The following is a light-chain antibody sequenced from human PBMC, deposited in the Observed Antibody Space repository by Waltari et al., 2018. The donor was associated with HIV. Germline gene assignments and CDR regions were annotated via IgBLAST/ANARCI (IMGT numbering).Light chain of an antibody. J-gene: IGLJ2*01. V-gene: IGLV1-44*01. CDR1: SPNVGRNS. Sequence: QSVLTQPPSASGTPGQRVTISCSGSSPNVGRNSVSWYRQFPGTAPKLLIDKTNQRPAGVPDRFSGSKSGTSASLAISGLQSDDESVYYCAAWDDSLNGPLFGGGTQLTVL. CDR3: AAWDDSLNGPL. CDR2: KTN.